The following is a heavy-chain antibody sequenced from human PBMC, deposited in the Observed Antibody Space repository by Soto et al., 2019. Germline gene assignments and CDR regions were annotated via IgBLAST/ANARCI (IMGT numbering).Heavy chain of an antibody. CDR1: GGSISSYY. CDR2: IYYSGST. D-gene: IGHD1-7*01. CDR3: ASVQGSNWHYGNWFDP. Sequence: QVQLQESGPGLVKPSETLSLTCTVSGGSISSYYWSWIRQPPGKGLEWIGYIYYSGSTNYNPSLKRRVTISVDTSKNQFSLKLSSVTAADTAVYYCASVQGSNWHYGNWFDPWGQGTLVTVSS. J-gene: IGHJ5*02. V-gene: IGHV4-59*01.